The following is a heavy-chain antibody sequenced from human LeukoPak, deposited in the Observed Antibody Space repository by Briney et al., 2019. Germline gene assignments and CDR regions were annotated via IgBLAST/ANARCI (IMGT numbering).Heavy chain of an antibody. CDR1: GFTFRNHW. CDR2: ISSDGSST. V-gene: IGHV3-74*03. D-gene: IGHD6-6*01. CDR3: ARDQRVTGRPDIDY. Sequence: GGSLRLSCAASGFTFRNHWMHWVRHTPGKGLVWVSRISSDGSSTTYADSVKGRFTISRDNAKNTLYLQMNNLRAEDTAMYYCARDQRVTGRPDIDYWGQGNLVIVSS. J-gene: IGHJ4*02.